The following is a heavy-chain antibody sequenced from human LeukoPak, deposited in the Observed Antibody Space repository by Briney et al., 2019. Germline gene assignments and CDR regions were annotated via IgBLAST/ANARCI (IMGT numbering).Heavy chain of an antibody. Sequence: GESLKISCKGSGYRFTNYWIGWVRQMPGKGLEWMGLIYPADSDTRYSPSFQGQVTISADKSISTAYLQWSSLKASDTAMYFCAGHEVGATDFWGQGTLVTVSS. D-gene: IGHD1-26*01. CDR1: GYRFTNYW. J-gene: IGHJ4*02. CDR2: IYPADSDT. CDR3: AGHEVGATDF. V-gene: IGHV5-51*01.